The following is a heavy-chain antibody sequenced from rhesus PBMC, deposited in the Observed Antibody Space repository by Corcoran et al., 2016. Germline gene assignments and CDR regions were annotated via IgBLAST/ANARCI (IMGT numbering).Heavy chain of an antibody. J-gene: IGHJ4*01. CDR3: LSSGWSGF. Sequence: QVQLQESGPGLVKPSETLSLTCAVSGYSISSGYGWGWIRQPPGKGLEWIGQIFGCTGTTYYNPSLKSRVTVSKDTSNNQFSLRLASVTAADTAVYYCLSSGWSGFWGQGVLVTVSS. CDR2: IFGCTGTT. CDR1: GYSISSGYG. V-gene: IGHV4-127*01. D-gene: IGHD6S26*01.